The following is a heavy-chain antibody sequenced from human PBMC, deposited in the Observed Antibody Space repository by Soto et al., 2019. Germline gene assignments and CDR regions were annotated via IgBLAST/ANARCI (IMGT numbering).Heavy chain of an antibody. V-gene: IGHV3-23*01. D-gene: IGHD2-15*01. CDR2: LTGIGTT. CDR3: AKRATTLPTPGNYFDF. J-gene: IGHJ4*02. Sequence: EVQLLESGGDLVQPGGSLRLSCVASGFSFTDYSMTWVRQAPGRGLEWVSTLTGIGTTFYADYVKGRFTISRDNSKNTLSLQIHILRTEDTALYYCAKRATTLPTPGNYFDFWGQGTLVTVSS. CDR1: GFSFTDYS.